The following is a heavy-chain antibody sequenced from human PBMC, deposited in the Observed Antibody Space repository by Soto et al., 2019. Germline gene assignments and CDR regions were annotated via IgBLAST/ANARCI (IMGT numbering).Heavy chain of an antibody. V-gene: IGHV1-69*02. J-gene: IGHJ2*01. CDR3: ARALTRDYFDSSGYVLDWYFDL. Sequence: QVQLVQSGAEVKKPGSSVKVSCKASGGTFSSYTISWVRQAPGQGLEWMGRIIPILGIANYAQKFQGRVTITADKSTSTAYMELSSLRSEDTAVYYCARALTRDYFDSSGYVLDWYFDLWGRGTLVTVSS. D-gene: IGHD3-22*01. CDR1: GGTFSSYT. CDR2: IIPILGIA.